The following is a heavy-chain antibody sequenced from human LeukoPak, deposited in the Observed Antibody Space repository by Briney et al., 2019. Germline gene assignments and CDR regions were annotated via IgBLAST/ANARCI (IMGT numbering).Heavy chain of an antibody. Sequence: ESGPTLVNPTQPLTLTCTFSGFSLSTSGVGVGWIRQPPGKALEWLALIYWDDDDRYSPSLKSRLTITKVTSKNQVVLTMTNMDPVDTATYYCAHRKGRYYDSSGYDTFDIWGQGTMVTVSS. V-gene: IGHV2-5*02. D-gene: IGHD3-22*01. CDR2: IYWDDDD. CDR3: AHRKGRYYDSSGYDTFDI. J-gene: IGHJ3*02. CDR1: GFSLSTSGVG.